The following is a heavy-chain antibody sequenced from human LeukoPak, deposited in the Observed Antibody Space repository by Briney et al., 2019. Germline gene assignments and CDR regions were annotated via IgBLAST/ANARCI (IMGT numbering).Heavy chain of an antibody. V-gene: IGHV4-4*02. CDR2: IYHSGST. J-gene: IGHJ4*02. CDR1: GGSISSSNW. Sequence: SETLSLTCAVSGGSISSSNWWSWVRQPPGKGLEWIGEIYHSGSTNYNPSLKSRVTISVDKSKNQFSLKLSSVTAADTAVYYCAQLTYGGIAAAATDYWGQGTLVTVSS. CDR3: AQLTYGGIAAAATDY. D-gene: IGHD6-13*01.